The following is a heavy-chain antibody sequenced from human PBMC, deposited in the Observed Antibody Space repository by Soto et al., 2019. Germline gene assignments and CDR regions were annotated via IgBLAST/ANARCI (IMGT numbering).Heavy chain of an antibody. V-gene: IGHV4-39*01. Sequence: QLQLQESGPGLVKLSETLSLTCSVSGGSISTNNFHWGWIRQPPGKGLEWIGNIYYSGNTYYNPSLRSRVTISVDTSKDQFSLKVSSVTAADAAVYYCARQAEEPGTRYYYYGMDVWGQGTTVIVSS. J-gene: IGHJ6*02. CDR1: GGSISTNNFH. CDR2: IYYSGNT. CDR3: ARQAEEPGTRYYYYGMDV. D-gene: IGHD1-1*01.